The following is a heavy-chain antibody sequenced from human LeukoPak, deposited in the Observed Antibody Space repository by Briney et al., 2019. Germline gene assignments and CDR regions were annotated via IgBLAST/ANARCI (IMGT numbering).Heavy chain of an antibody. Sequence: ASVKVSCKASGYTFTSYGISWVRQAPGQGLEWVGWISAYNGNTNYAQKLQGRVTMTTDTSTSTAYMELRSLRSDDTAVYYCARYVTSSSWYGTTWYYYGMDVWGQGTTVTVSS. CDR2: ISAYNGNT. J-gene: IGHJ6*02. V-gene: IGHV1-18*01. CDR3: ARYVTSSSWYGTTWYYYGMDV. CDR1: GYTFTSYG. D-gene: IGHD6-13*01.